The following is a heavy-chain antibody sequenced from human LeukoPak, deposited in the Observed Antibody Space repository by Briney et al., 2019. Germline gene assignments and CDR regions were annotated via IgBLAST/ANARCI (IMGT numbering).Heavy chain of an antibody. CDR2: IYYSGST. Sequence: TSETLSLTCTVSGGSISSSSYYWGWIRQPPGKGLEWIGSIYYSGSTYYNPSLKSRVTISVDTSKNQFSLKLSSVTAADTAVYYCARDTPRYDFWSGYYIWGQGTLVTVSS. CDR1: GGSISSSSYY. D-gene: IGHD3-3*01. J-gene: IGHJ4*02. V-gene: IGHV4-39*02. CDR3: ARDTPRYDFWSGYYI.